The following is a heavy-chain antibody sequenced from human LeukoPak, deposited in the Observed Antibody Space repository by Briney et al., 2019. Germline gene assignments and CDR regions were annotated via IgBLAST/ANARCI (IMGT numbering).Heavy chain of an antibody. J-gene: IGHJ4*02. CDR3: ASTENDYGDFYFDY. V-gene: IGHV4-38-2*02. CDR2: IYHSGST. Sequence: PSETLSLTCTVSGYSISSGYYWGWIRQPPGKGLEWIGSIYHSGSTYYNPSLKSRVTISIDTSKNQFSLKLSSVTAADTAVYYCASTENDYGDFYFDYWGQGTLVTVSS. D-gene: IGHD4-17*01. CDR1: GYSISSGYY.